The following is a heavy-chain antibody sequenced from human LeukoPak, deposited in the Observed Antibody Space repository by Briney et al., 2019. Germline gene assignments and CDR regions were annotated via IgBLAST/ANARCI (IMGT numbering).Heavy chain of an antibody. J-gene: IGHJ5*01. CDR2: INPSGGST. D-gene: IGHD2-21*02. CDR3: ARMDLDGGDSIGFDS. CDR1: GYTFTSYY. Sequence: ASVKVFCKASGYTFTSYYMHWVRQAPGQGLEWMGIINPSGGSTSYAQRFQGRVTMTRDTSTSTVYMELSSLTSDDTAVYYCARMDLDGGDSIGFDSWGQGTLVTVSS. V-gene: IGHV1-46*01.